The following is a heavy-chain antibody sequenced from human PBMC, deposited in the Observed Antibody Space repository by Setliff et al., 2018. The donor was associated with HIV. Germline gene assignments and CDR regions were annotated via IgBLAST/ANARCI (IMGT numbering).Heavy chain of an antibody. CDR1: GFTFSRNW. J-gene: IGHJ4*02. CDR2: LNQDGSEK. V-gene: IGHV3-7*03. Sequence: GGSLRLSCAASGFTFSRNWMSWARQAPGKGLEWVANLNQDGSEKYYVDSVKGRFTISRDNAKNSVYLQMNSLRAEDTAVYYCARVAGTTFPYYFDYWGQGTLVTVSS. D-gene: IGHD1-7*01. CDR3: ARVAGTTFPYYFDY.